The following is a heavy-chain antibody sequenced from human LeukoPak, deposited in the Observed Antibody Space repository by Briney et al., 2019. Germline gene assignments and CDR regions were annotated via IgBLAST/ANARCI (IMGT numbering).Heavy chain of an antibody. CDR3: ASYYYDSSGYDYYFDY. CDR2: IIPILGTA. D-gene: IGHD3-22*01. J-gene: IGHJ4*02. Sequence: SVKVPLKASRVTLSSHDNSRVRQAPAQGLEWLGGIIPILGTANYAQKVQGRVTITADESTSTAYMELSSLRSEDTAVYYCASYYYDSSGYDYYFDYWGEGTLVTVSS. CDR1: RVTLSSHD. V-gene: IGHV1-69*01.